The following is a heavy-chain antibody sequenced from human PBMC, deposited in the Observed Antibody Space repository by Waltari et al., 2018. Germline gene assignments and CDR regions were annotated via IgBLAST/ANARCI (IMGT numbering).Heavy chain of an antibody. CDR2: ISWDGGST. CDR3: AKDVTFGLYAFDI. Sequence: EVQLVEFGGVGVTTGGSLEPSCEASGFTFDDYAMQWVTQAPGKGLEWVSLISWDGGSTYYADSVKGRFTISRDNSKNSLYLQMNSLRAEDTALYYCAKDVTFGLYAFDIWGQGTMVTVSS. J-gene: IGHJ3*02. V-gene: IGHV3-43D*04. D-gene: IGHD3-10*01. CDR1: GFTFDDYA.